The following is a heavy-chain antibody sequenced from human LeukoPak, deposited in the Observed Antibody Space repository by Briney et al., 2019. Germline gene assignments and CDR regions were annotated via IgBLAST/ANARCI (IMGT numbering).Heavy chain of an antibody. D-gene: IGHD5-18*01. CDR2: INPSGGST. CDR3: AGDRVDTAMDTYYYYGMDV. CDR1: GYTFTSYY. Sequence: ASVKVSCKASGYTFTSYYMHSVRQAPGQGLEWMGIINPSGGSTSYAQKFQGRVTMTRDTSTSTVYMELSSLRSEDTAVYYCAGDRVDTAMDTYYYYGMDVWGQGTTVTVSS. V-gene: IGHV1-46*01. J-gene: IGHJ6*02.